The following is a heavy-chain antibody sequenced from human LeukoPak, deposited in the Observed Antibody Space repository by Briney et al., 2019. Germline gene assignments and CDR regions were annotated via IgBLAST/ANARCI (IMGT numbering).Heavy chain of an antibody. CDR3: ARYGTTATNLNWFDP. CDR1: GGSISSFY. D-gene: IGHD1-1*01. J-gene: IGHJ5*02. V-gene: IGHV4-59*01. Sequence: SETLSLTCTVSGGSISSFYWSWIRQPPGKRLEWIGYIYYSGSTNYNPSLKSRVTISVDTSKNQFSLKLSSVTAADTAVYYCARYGTTATNLNWFDPWGQGTLVTVSS. CDR2: IYYSGST.